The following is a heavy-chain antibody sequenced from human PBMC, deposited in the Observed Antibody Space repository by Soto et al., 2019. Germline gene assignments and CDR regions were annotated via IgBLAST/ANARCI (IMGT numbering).Heavy chain of an antibody. D-gene: IGHD3-3*01. CDR3: ARTTLTIFGVVISSDAFDI. CDR1: GGSISSYY. V-gene: IGHV4-59*08. J-gene: IGHJ3*02. Sequence: TLSLTCTVSGGSISSYYWSWIRQPPGKGLEWIGYIYYSGSTNYNPSLTSRVTISVDTSKNQFSLKLSSVTAADTAVYYCARTTLTIFGVVISSDAFDIWGQGTMVTVSS. CDR2: IYYSGST.